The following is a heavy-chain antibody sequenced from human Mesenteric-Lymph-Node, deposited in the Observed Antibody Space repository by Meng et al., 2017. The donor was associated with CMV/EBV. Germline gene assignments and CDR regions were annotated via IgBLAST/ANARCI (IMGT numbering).Heavy chain of an antibody. J-gene: IGHJ3*02. CDR3: ARDTYCGGDCYPSRGDAFDI. V-gene: IGHV3-21*01. CDR1: GFTFSSYS. Sequence: GESLKISCAASGFTFSSYSMNWVRQAPGKGLEWVSSISSSSSYIYYADSVKGRFTISRDNAKNSLYLQMNSLRAEDTAVYYCARDTYCGGDCYPSRGDAFDIWGQGTMVTVSS. CDR2: ISSSSSYI. D-gene: IGHD2-21*01.